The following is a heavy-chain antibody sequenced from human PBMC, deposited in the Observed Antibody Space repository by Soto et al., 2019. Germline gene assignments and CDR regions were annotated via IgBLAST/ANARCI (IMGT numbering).Heavy chain of an antibody. Sequence: GGSLRLSCAASGLTVSSSYMSWVRQAPGKGLQWVSVIYSAGSTYYANSVKGRFTISRNISTNMLYLQMSSLTDEDPAVYYCASARGPQYSSSIFFDIWGQGALVTVSS. CDR2: IYSAGST. CDR3: ASARGPQYSSSIFFDI. J-gene: IGHJ4*02. D-gene: IGHD6-13*01. CDR1: GLTVSSSY. V-gene: IGHV3-53*01.